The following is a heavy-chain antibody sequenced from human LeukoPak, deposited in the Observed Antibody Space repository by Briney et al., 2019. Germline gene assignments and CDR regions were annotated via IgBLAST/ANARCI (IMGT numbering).Heavy chain of an antibody. CDR2: INTNTGNS. Sequence: ASVKVSCKASGNTFTRYGINWVRQAPGQGLEWMGWINTNTGNSTYAQGFTGRFVFSLDTSVSTAYLQISSLKAEDTAVYYCARHYYGSGQWGRGTLVTVSS. D-gene: IGHD3-10*01. CDR3: ARHYYGSGQ. CDR1: GNTFTRYG. J-gene: IGHJ4*02. V-gene: IGHV7-4-1*02.